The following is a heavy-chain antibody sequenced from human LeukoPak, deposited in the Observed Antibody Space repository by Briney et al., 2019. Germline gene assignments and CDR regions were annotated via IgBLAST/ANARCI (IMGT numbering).Heavy chain of an antibody. CDR3: AREELLWFGELRSPDY. J-gene: IGHJ4*02. V-gene: IGHV3-23*01. CDR2: ISGSGDST. Sequence: GGSLRLSCAASGFTFSNYAMRWVRQAPGKGLEWVSGISGSGDSTYYADSVKGRFTISRDNSKNTLYLQMNSLRSEDTAVYYCAREELLWFGELRSPDYWGQGTLVTVSS. CDR1: GFTFSNYA. D-gene: IGHD3-10*01.